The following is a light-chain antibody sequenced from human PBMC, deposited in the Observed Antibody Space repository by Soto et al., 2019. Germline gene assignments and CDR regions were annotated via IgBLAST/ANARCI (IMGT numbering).Light chain of an antibody. CDR2: GAS. Sequence: DIQLTQSPSFLSASVGDRVTITCRASQGINNYLAWYQQQPGKAPNLLIYGASTLQSGVPTRFSGSGSGTEFTLTIITLQPEDFATYYCQHHDSYPLTFGGGTKVEIK. CDR1: QGINNY. J-gene: IGKJ4*01. CDR3: QHHDSYPLT. V-gene: IGKV1-9*01.